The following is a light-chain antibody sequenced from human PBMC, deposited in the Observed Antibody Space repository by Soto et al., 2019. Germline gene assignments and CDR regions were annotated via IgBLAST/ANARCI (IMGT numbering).Light chain of an antibody. CDR2: DAY. V-gene: IGKV3-20*01. J-gene: IGKJ3*01. Sequence: EVVLTQSPDTLSLSPGETATVSCRASQSVDRYLACYQQKLGQAPRLLIYDAYTRATGVGDRFTGSGSATDFTLTISRLEPEDFAVYYCQQYGNSGVTFGPGTKVDIK. CDR3: QQYGNSGVT. CDR1: QSVDRY.